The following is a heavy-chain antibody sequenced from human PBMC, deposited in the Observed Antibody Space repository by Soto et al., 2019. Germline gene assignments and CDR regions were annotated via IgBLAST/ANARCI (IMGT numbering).Heavy chain of an antibody. CDR2: IIPIFGTA. D-gene: IGHD2-8*01. V-gene: IGHV1-69*01. Sequence: QVQLVRSGAEVKKPGSSVKVSCKASGGTFSSYAISWVRQAPGQGLEWMGGIIPIFGTANYAQKFQGRVTITADESTSTAYMELSSLRSEDTAVYYCASGGDCTNGVCYTPYYYYGMDVWGQGTTVTVSS. CDR3: ASGGDCTNGVCYTPYYYYGMDV. J-gene: IGHJ6*02. CDR1: GGTFSSYA.